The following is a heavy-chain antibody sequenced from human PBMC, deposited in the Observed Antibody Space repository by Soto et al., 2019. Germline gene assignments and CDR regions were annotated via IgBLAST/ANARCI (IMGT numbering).Heavy chain of an antibody. V-gene: IGHV4-59*01. J-gene: IGHJ4*02. Sequence: LSITCTASGGTIISYYWSWIRQPPGKGLEWIGYIYYSGSTNYNPSLKSRVTISVDTSKNQFSLKLSSVTAADTAVYYCAGRDYDILTGYSYWGQGTLVTVSS. CDR1: GGTIISYY. D-gene: IGHD3-9*01. CDR2: IYYSGST. CDR3: AGRDYDILTGYSY.